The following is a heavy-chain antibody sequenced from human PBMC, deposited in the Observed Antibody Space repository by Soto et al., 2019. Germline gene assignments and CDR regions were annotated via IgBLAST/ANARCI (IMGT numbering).Heavy chain of an antibody. V-gene: IGHV1-3*01. CDR3: ARVRSSYPGTWFDP. Sequence: ASVKVSCKASGYTFTSYAMHWVRQAPGQRLEWMGWINAGNGNTKYSQKFQGRVTITRDTSASTAYMELSSLRSEDTAVYYCARVRSSYPGTWFDPRGQGTPVIVSS. CDR2: INAGNGNT. D-gene: IGHD1-1*01. J-gene: IGHJ5*02. CDR1: GYTFTSYA.